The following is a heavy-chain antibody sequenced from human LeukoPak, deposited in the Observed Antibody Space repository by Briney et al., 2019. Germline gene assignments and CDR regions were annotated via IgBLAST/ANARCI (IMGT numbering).Heavy chain of an antibody. CDR3: AKGGYSYGLGYFDY. Sequence: GGSLRLSCAASGFTFSSYAMSWVRQAPGKGLEWVSAISGSGGYTNYVDSVKGRFTISRDNAKKPLDLQMNSLRAEDTAVYDCAKGGYSYGLGYFDYWGQGTLVTVSS. CDR2: ISGSGGYT. V-gene: IGHV3-23*01. J-gene: IGHJ4*02. CDR1: GFTFSSYA. D-gene: IGHD5-18*01.